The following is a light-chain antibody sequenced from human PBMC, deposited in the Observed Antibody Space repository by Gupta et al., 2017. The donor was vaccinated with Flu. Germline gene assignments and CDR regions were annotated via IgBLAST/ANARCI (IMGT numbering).Light chain of an antibody. Sequence: GERAALSCRASQAVGTSLAWYQQKSGEGPKLLIYDVSTLPTGVQYRFSGGGSGTEFTLTISSLESEDFGIYYCQRFSNYPVTFGRGTKVEIK. V-gene: IGKV3D-11*01. J-gene: IGKJ4*01. CDR2: DVS. CDR1: QAVGTS. CDR3: QRFSNYPVT.